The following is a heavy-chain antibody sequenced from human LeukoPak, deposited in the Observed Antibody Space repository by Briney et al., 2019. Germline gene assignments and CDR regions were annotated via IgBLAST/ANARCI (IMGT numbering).Heavy chain of an antibody. V-gene: IGHV4-59*11. CDR3: ARDTYDYYFDP. J-gene: IGHJ5*02. CDR1: GDSISSHY. Sequence: NPSETLSLTCTVSGDSISSHYWNWIRQPPGKGLEWIGCVHHSGITYYSPSLKSRVAISLNTSENQFSLTLNSVTAADTAMYYCARDTYDYYFDPWGQGTLVTVSS. CDR2: VHHSGIT. D-gene: IGHD5-12*01.